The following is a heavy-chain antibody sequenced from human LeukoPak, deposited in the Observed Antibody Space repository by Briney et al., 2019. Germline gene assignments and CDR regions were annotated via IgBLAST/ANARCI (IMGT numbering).Heavy chain of an antibody. J-gene: IGHJ4*02. Sequence: GGSLRLSCAVSGFTFSSYGMHWVRQAPGKGLEWVAVISYDGSNKYYADSVKGRFTISRDNSKNTLYLQMNSLRAEDTAVYYCALLPGIAAAGTNYWGQGTLVTVSS. CDR3: ALLPGIAAAGTNY. V-gene: IGHV3-30*03. D-gene: IGHD6-13*01. CDR2: ISYDGSNK. CDR1: GFTFSSYG.